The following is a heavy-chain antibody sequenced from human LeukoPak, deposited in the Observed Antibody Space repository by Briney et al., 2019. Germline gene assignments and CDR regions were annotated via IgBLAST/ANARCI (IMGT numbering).Heavy chain of an antibody. Sequence: AASVKVSCKASGGTFSSYAISWVRQAPGQGLEWMGGIIPIFGTANYAQKFQGRVTITADESTSTAYMELSSLRSEDTAVYYCARGPHYLGAFDIWGQGTMVTVSS. CDR3: ARGPHYLGAFDI. CDR1: GGTFSSYA. D-gene: IGHD3-10*01. J-gene: IGHJ3*02. CDR2: IIPIFGTA. V-gene: IGHV1-69*13.